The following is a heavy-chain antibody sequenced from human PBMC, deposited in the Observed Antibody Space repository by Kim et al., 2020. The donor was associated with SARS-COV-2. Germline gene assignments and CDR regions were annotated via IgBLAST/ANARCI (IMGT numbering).Heavy chain of an antibody. V-gene: IGHV4-30-4*01. Sequence: SETLSLTCTVSGGSISSGDYYWSWIRQPPGKGLEWIGYIYYSGSTYYNPSLKSRVTISVDTSKNQFSLKLSSVTAADTAVYYCARILTTVVTRVGDAFDIWGQGTMVTVSS. J-gene: IGHJ3*02. CDR2: IYYSGST. CDR1: GGSISSGDYY. D-gene: IGHD4-17*01. CDR3: ARILTTVVTRVGDAFDI.